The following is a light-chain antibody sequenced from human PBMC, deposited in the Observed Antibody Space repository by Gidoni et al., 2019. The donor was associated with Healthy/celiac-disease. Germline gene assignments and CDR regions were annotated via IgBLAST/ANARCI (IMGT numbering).Light chain of an antibody. CDR3: SSYTSSSLWV. Sequence: QSALTEPASVAGSPGQSITISCTGTSSDVGGYNYASWYQQHPGKAPRLMFYDVSNRPSGVSNRFSGSKSGNTASLTISGLQAEDEADYYCSSYTSSSLWVFGGGTKLTVL. J-gene: IGLJ3*02. CDR1: SSDVGGYNY. CDR2: DVS. V-gene: IGLV2-14*01.